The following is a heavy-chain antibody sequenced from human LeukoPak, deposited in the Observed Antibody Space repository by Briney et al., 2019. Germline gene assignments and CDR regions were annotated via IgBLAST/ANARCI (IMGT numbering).Heavy chain of an antibody. Sequence: ASVKVSCKVSGYTLTELSMHWVRQAPGNGLEWMGGFDPEDGETIYAQKFQGRVTMTEDTSTDTAYMELSSLRSEDTAVYYCATEAARAVAGGFDYWGQGTLVTVSS. CDR2: FDPEDGET. CDR1: GYTLTELS. CDR3: ATEAARAVAGGFDY. V-gene: IGHV1-24*01. D-gene: IGHD6-19*01. J-gene: IGHJ4*02.